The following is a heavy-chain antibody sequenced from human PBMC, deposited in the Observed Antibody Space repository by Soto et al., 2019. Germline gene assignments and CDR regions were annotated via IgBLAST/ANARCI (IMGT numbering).Heavy chain of an antibody. Sequence: GGSLRLSCAASGFTFRAFAMHWVRQVPGKGLEWVAVVSYDGSYKSYADSVRGRFTISRDNSKNTLYLQLNSLRADDTAVFYCAREPWGYSGSAKHFDYWGHGTLLTVSS. J-gene: IGHJ4*01. CDR1: GFTFRAFA. CDR3: AREPWGYSGSAKHFDY. D-gene: IGHD5-12*01. V-gene: IGHV3-30*04. CDR2: VSYDGSYK.